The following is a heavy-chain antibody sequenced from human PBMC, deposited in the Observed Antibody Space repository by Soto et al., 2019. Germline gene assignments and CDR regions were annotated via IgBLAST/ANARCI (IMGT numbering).Heavy chain of an antibody. CDR3: ARSPAVAVQGYYYYYGMDV. J-gene: IGHJ6*02. Sequence: GASVNVSCKASGGTFSSYAISWVRQAPGQGLEWMGGIIPIFGTANYAQKFQGRVTITADESTSTAYMELSSLRSEDTAVYYCARSPAVAVQGYYYYYGMDVWGQGTTVTVSS. CDR2: IIPIFGTA. V-gene: IGHV1-69*13. CDR1: GGTFSSYA. D-gene: IGHD6-19*01.